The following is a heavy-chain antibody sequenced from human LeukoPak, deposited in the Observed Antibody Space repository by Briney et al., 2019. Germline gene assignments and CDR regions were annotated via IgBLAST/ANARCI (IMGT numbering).Heavy chain of an antibody. CDR1: GYTFTSYG. D-gene: IGHD3-22*01. V-gene: IGHV1-18*01. J-gene: IGHJ1*01. Sequence: ASVKVSCKASGYTFTSYGISWVRQAPGQGLEWMGWISAYNGNTNYAQKLQGRVTMTTDTSTSTAYMELRSLRSDDTAVYYCARSPFVGSGCYREYFQHWGQGTLVTVSS. CDR3: ARSPFVGSGCYREYFQH. CDR2: ISAYNGNT.